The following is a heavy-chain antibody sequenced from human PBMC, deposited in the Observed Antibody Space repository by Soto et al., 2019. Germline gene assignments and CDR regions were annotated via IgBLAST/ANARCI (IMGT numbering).Heavy chain of an antibody. CDR2: ISANNGNT. CDR3: ARGHSGYWNAFDL. D-gene: IGHD5-12*01. CDR1: GGTFSIYP. J-gene: IGHJ3*01. Sequence: ASVKVSCKASGGTFSIYPISWVRNAPGQGLEWMGWISANNGNTNYAQKLQGRVTLTTDTSTSTAYMELRSLRSDDTAVYYCARGHSGYWNAFDLWGQGTMVTVSS. V-gene: IGHV1-18*01.